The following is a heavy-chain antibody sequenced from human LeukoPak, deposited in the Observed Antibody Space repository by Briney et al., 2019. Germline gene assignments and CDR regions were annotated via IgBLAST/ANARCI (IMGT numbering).Heavy chain of an antibody. Sequence: ASVKVSCKASGYTFTSYGINWVRQAPGQGLEWMGWISAYNGNTNYAQKLQGRVTMTTDTSTSTAYMELRSLRSDDTAVYYCARLLLLTYYYDSSGYLGNWFDPWGQGTLVTVSS. D-gene: IGHD3-22*01. CDR3: ARLLLLTYYYDSSGYLGNWFDP. J-gene: IGHJ5*02. CDR1: GYTFTSYG. V-gene: IGHV1-18*01. CDR2: ISAYNGNT.